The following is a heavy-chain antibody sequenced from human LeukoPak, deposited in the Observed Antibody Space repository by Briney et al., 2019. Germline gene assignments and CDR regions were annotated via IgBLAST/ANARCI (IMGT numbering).Heavy chain of an antibody. CDR3: ARAYSPPQWSPFDY. CDR1: GGSFSDYY. J-gene: IGHJ4*02. V-gene: IGHV4-34*01. D-gene: IGHD6-13*01. Sequence: SETLSLTCAVYGGSFSDYYWSWIRQPPGKGLEWIGSIHDSGSTYKNPSLKSRLTISIVTSKNQFSLKLSSVTAADTAVYYCARAYSPPQWSPFDYWGQGTLVTVSS. CDR2: IHDSGST.